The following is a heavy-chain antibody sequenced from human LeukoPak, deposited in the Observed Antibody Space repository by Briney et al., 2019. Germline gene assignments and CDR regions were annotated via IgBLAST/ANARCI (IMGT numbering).Heavy chain of an antibody. V-gene: IGHV3-7*01. J-gene: IGHJ5*02. CDR3: ARDRYIYGSDDRWFDP. Sequence: GGSLRLSCAAPGFTFSSYWMSWVRQAPGKGLEWVANIKQDGSEKYYVDSVKGRFTISRDNAKNSLYLQMNSLRAEDTAVYYCARDRYIYGSDDRWFDPWGQGTLVTVSS. D-gene: IGHD5-18*01. CDR1: GFTFSSYW. CDR2: IKQDGSEK.